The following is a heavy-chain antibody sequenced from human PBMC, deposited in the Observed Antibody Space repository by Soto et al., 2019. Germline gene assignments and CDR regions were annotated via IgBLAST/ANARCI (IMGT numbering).Heavy chain of an antibody. Sequence: SVKVSCKASGVTFSSYAISWVRQAPGQGLEWMGGIIPIFGTANYAQKFQGRVTITADKSTSTAYMELSSLRSEDTAVYYCARDTMRQAGASDIWGQGTMVTVSS. CDR1: GVTFSSYA. CDR3: ARDTMRQAGASDI. D-gene: IGHD3-3*01. CDR2: IIPIFGTA. J-gene: IGHJ3*02. V-gene: IGHV1-69*06.